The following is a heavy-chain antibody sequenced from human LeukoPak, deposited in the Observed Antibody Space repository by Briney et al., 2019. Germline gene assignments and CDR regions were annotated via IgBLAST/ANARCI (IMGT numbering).Heavy chain of an antibody. CDR3: AREGSGWDPFDS. D-gene: IGHD6-19*01. CDR2: IFNSGTT. CDR1: GGSISGYY. J-gene: IGHJ4*02. V-gene: IGHV4-59*01. Sequence: SETLSLTCTVSGGSISGYYWTWIRQPPGKRLEWTGYIFNSGTTNYNPSLKSRVTISGDTSKNQFSLKLSSVTAADTAVYYCAREGSGWDPFDSWGQGTPVTVSS.